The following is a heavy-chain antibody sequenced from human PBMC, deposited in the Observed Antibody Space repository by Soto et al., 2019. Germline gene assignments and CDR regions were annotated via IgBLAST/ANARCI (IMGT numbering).Heavy chain of an antibody. CDR2: ISWAGDTT. J-gene: IGHJ6*02. CDR3: AKDVSGRWWYYAMDV. V-gene: IGHV3-43*01. Sequence: EVQLVESGGAVVQPGGSLRLSCSTSGFALDDFTMHWVRQVPGKGLEWVSVISWAGDTTVYADSVKGRFSISRDNKKKSLHLQMNSPRTEDSAIYYCAKDVSGRWWYYAMDVWGQGTTVTVS. D-gene: IGHD2-15*01. CDR1: GFALDDFT.